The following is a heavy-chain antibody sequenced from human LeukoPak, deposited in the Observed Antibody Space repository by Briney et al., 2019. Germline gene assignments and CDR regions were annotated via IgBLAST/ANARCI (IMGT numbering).Heavy chain of an antibody. CDR1: AGSISTYY. CDR2: IYYNGYT. D-gene: IGHD3-22*01. V-gene: IGHV4-59*01. Sequence: SETLSLTCIVSAGSISTYYRNWIRQPPGKGLEWIGYIYYNGYTSYNPSLKSRVTISVDTSKNQFSLKLNSVTAADTAVYYCARGFYYYDSSGPRAFDYWGQGTLVTVSS. CDR3: ARGFYYYDSSGPRAFDY. J-gene: IGHJ4*02.